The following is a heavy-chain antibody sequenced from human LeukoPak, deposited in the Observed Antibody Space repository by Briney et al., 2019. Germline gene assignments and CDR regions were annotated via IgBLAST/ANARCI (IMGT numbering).Heavy chain of an antibody. Sequence: GGSLRLSCAASGFTFSSYAMHWVRQAPGKGLEWVAVIHGDGGDKYYAGSVKGRFTLSRDNSKDTLSLQMNSLRAEDTAVYYCTKDITNYYIWDYWGQGTLVTVSS. CDR2: IHGDGGDK. V-gene: IGHV3-30*02. D-gene: IGHD4/OR15-4a*01. J-gene: IGHJ4*02. CDR1: GFTFSSYA. CDR3: TKDITNYYIWDY.